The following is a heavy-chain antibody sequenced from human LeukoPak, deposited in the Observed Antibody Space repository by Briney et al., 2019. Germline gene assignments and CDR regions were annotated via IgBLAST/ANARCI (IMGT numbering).Heavy chain of an antibody. V-gene: IGHV4-30-4*08. CDR3: ARAEWAAVDY. CDR2: IYYSGST. J-gene: IGHJ4*02. D-gene: IGHD1-14*01. CDR1: GGSISSGDYY. Sequence: SETLSLTCTVSGGSISSGDYYWSWIRQPPGKGLEWIGYIYYSGSTYYNPSLKSRVTISVDTSKNKFSLKLSSVTAADTAVYYCARAEWAAVDYWGQGTLVTVSS.